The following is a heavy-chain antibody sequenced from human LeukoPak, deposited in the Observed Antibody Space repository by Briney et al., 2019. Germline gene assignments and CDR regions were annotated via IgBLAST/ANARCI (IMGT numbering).Heavy chain of an antibody. J-gene: IGHJ3*02. CDR2: IKQDGSEK. V-gene: IGHV3-7*01. Sequence: GGSLRLSCAASGFIFSNYWMTWVRQAPGKGLEWVANIKQDGSEKYYVDSVKGRFTISRDNAKNSLYLQMNSLRAEDTAVYYCARLRDGYKRDAYDIWGQGTMVTVSS. CDR1: GFIFSNYW. CDR3: ARLRDGYKRDAYDI. D-gene: IGHD5-24*01.